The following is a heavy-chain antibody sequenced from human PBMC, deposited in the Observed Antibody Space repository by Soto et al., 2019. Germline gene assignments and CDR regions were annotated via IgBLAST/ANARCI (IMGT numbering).Heavy chain of an antibody. CDR1: GGSVSSGSYY. V-gene: IGHV4-61*01. D-gene: IGHD3-16*02. CDR2: IYYSGST. Sequence: PSETLSLTCTVSGGSVSSGSYYWSLIRQPPGKGLEWIGYIYYSGSTNYNPSLKSRVTISVDTSKNQFSLKLSSVTAADTAVYYCARGAYDYVWGSYRHKYYFDYWGQGTLVTVSS. CDR3: ARGAYDYVWGSYRHKYYFDY. J-gene: IGHJ4*02.